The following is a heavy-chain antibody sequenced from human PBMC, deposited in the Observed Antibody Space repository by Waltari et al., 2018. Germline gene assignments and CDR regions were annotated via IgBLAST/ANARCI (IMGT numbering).Heavy chain of an antibody. J-gene: IGHJ3*02. CDR3: ARGLSYCSSTSCYDAFDI. V-gene: IGHV3-21*01. D-gene: IGHD2-2*01. Sequence: EMQLVESGGGLVKPGGSLRLSCAASGFTFSSYSMNWVRQAPGKGLEWVSSISSSSSYIYYADSVKGRFTISRDNAKNSLYLQMNSLRAEDTAVYYCARGLSYCSSTSCYDAFDIWGQGTMVTVSS. CDR2: ISSSSSYI. CDR1: GFTFSSYS.